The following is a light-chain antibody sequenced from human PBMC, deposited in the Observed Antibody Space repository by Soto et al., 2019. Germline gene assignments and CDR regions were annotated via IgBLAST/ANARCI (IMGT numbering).Light chain of an antibody. Sequence: EIVLTQSPGTLSLSPGERATLSCRASQSISSSYLAWYQQKPGQTPRLLIYGASNMATGIQDSISGSGSWTDFTLTISRLGTEDLAVNYCQQYSSSPITFGPVTKVEIQ. V-gene: IGKV3-20*01. J-gene: IGKJ3*01. CDR2: GAS. CDR1: QSISSSY. CDR3: QQYSSSPIT.